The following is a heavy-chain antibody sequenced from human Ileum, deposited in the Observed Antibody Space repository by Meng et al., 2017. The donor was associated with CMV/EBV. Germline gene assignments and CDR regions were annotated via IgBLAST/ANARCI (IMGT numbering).Heavy chain of an antibody. D-gene: IGHD6-6*01. V-gene: IGHV3-23*01. CDR2: ITGSGGRT. Sequence: GESLKISCVASGFTFSSYDMSWARQAPGKGLEWVSTITGSGGRTHYADSVKGRFTISRDNSKNTLYLQINSLRAEDTAIYYCDASDYWGQGTQVTVSS. CDR1: GFTFSSYD. CDR3: DASDY. J-gene: IGHJ4*02.